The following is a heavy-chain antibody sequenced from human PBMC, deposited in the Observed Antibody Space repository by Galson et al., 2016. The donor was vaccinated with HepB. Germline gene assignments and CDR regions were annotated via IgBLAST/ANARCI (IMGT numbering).Heavy chain of an antibody. J-gene: IGHJ4*02. Sequence: SLRLSCAASGFSFNNSGMHWVRQVPGKGLGWLAVISNDGDREGYADSVRARFTISRDNSRYTLHLQMNSLRTEDTAVYFCASGIVGSANRDYWGQGTMVTVSS. CDR3: ASGIVGSANRDY. CDR2: ISNDGDRE. V-gene: IGHV3-30*03. CDR1: GFSFNNSG. D-gene: IGHD1-26*01.